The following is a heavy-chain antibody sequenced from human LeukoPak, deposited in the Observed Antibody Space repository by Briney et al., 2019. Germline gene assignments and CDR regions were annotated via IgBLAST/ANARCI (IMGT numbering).Heavy chain of an antibody. CDR1: GFTFSSYA. Sequence: GGSLRLSCAASGFTFSSYAMSWVRQAPGKGLEWVSAISGSGGSTYYADSVKGRFTISRDNTKNTLYLEMNSLRAEDTAVYCCAKGAQQLATSYFDYWGQGTLVTVSS. V-gene: IGHV3-23*01. D-gene: IGHD6-13*01. CDR2: ISGSGGST. CDR3: AKGAQQLATSYFDY. J-gene: IGHJ4*02.